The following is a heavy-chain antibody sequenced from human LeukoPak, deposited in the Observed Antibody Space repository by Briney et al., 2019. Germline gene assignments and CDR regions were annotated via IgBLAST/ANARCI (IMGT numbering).Heavy chain of an antibody. CDR3: ARQFKQQLVS. J-gene: IGHJ4*02. Sequence: GESLKISCKGSGYSFTSYWISWVRQMPGKGLEWMGRIDPSDSYTNYSPSFQGHVTISADKSISTAYLQWSSLKASDAAMYYCARQFKQQLVSWGQGTLVTVSS. CDR2: IDPSDSYT. V-gene: IGHV5-10-1*01. CDR1: GYSFTSYW. D-gene: IGHD6-13*01.